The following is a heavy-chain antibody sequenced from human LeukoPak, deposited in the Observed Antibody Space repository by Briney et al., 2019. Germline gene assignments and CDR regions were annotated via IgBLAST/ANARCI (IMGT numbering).Heavy chain of an antibody. CDR1: GYTLTELS. Sequence: ASVTVSCKVSGYTLTELSMHWVRQAPGKGLEWMGGFDPEDGETIYAQKFQGRVTMTEDTSTDTAYMELSSLRSEDTAVYYCATAVTLGWQDGDIDYWGQGTLVTVSS. V-gene: IGHV1-24*01. J-gene: IGHJ4*02. D-gene: IGHD3-10*01. CDR3: ATAVTLGWQDGDIDY. CDR2: FDPEDGET.